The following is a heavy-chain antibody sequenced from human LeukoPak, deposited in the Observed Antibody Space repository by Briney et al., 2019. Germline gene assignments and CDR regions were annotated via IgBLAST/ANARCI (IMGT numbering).Heavy chain of an antibody. CDR2: IWYDGSNK. CDR3: ARDKAFLDY. J-gene: IGHJ4*02. Sequence: GGSLRLSCAASGFTFSSYAMHWVRQAPGKGLEWVAVIWYDGSNKYYADSVKGRSTISRDNSKNTLYLQMNSLRAEDTAVYYCARDKAFLDYWGQGTLVTVSS. CDR1: GFTFSSYA. V-gene: IGHV3-33*08.